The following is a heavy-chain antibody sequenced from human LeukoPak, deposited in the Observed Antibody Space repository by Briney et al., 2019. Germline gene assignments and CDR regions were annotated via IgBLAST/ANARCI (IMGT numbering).Heavy chain of an antibody. J-gene: IGHJ4*02. V-gene: IGHV5-10-1*01. CDR3: ARHSLDCSSTSCYAYY. CDR2: IDPSDSYT. Sequence: GESLKISCKGSGYSFTSYWISWVRQMPGKGLEWMGRIDPSDSYTNYSPSFQGHVTISADKSISTAYLQWSSLKASGTAMYYCARHSLDCSSTSCYAYYWGQGTLVTVSS. D-gene: IGHD2-2*01. CDR1: GYSFTSYW.